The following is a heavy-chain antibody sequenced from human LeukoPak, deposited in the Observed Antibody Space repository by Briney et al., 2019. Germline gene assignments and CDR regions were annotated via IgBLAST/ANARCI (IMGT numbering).Heavy chain of an antibody. CDR3: XKGHLYYYDSSGYSFDY. V-gene: IGHV3-23*01. J-gene: IGHJ4*02. CDR1: GFTFSSYA. D-gene: IGHD3-22*01. CDR2: ISGSGGST. Sequence: GGSLRLSCAASGFTFSSYAMSWVRQAPGKGLEWVSAISGSGGSTYYADSVKGRFTISRDNSKNTLYLQMNSLRAEDTAVYYCXKGHLYYYDSSGYSFDYWGQGTLVTVSS.